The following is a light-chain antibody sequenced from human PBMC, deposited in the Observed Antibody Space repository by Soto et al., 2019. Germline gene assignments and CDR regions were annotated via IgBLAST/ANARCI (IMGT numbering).Light chain of an antibody. J-gene: IGLJ1*01. CDR3: SSYTSSTNYV. V-gene: IGLV2-14*01. Sequence: QSVLTQPASVSGSPGQSITISCSGTSSDIGSYNHVAWYQQFPGKSPKLMIYEVSYRPSGISNRFSGSKSGNTASLTISGLQAEDEADYYCSSYTSSTNYVFGTGTKVTVL. CDR2: EVS. CDR1: SSDIGSYNH.